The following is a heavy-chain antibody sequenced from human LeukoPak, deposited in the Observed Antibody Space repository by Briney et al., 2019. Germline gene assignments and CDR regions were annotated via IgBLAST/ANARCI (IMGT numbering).Heavy chain of an antibody. Sequence: SETLSLTCSVSGGSMSSSSHYWGWVRQPPGKELQWIGSLYYSGRTFYTPSLESRVTMSIDTSNNQFSLRMSSVTAADTAVYYCARVTGYDWESSYDYWGQGTLVTVSS. CDR3: ARVTGYDWESSYDY. CDR2: LYYSGRT. J-gene: IGHJ4*02. D-gene: IGHD5-12*01. CDR1: GGSMSSSSHY. V-gene: IGHV4-39*07.